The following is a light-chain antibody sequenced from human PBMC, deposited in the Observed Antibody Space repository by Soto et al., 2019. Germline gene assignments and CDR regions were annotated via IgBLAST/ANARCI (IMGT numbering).Light chain of an antibody. CDR1: QGINNY. J-gene: IGKJ4*01. Sequence: IQLTQSPSSLSASVGDRVTITCRASQGINNYLGWYQQKPGKAPKLLIYAASTLLSGVPLRFSGSGSGTDFTLTISSLQPEDFATYHCQQLDSYPLTFGGGTKVEIK. V-gene: IGKV1-9*01. CDR2: AAS. CDR3: QQLDSYPLT.